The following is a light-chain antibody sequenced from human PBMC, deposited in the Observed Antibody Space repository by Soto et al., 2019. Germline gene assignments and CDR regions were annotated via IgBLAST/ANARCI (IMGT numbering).Light chain of an antibody. CDR2: GVT. CDR3: SSYTRQNTRV. J-gene: IGLJ3*02. V-gene: IGLV2-14*01. CDR1: SSDVGGYNF. Sequence: QSALTQPASVSGSPGQSITISCTGTSSDVGGYNFVSWYQQHPGKAPKLMIYGVTNRPSGVSSRFSGSKSGNTASLTISGLQTEDEADYFCSSYTRQNTRVFGGGTKLTVL.